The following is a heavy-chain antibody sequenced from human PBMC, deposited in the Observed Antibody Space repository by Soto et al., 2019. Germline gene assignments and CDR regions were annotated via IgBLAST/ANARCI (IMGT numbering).Heavy chain of an antibody. Sequence: GASVKVSCKASGYNFIDYYINWVRQAPGQGLEWMGWTNPNSGGTKYAAQFQGRVTMTTDTSITTAYMELSGLRSDDTAVYYCVRPYCGTNSCHDWFDPWGQGTPVTVSS. CDR1: GYNFIDYY. CDR2: TNPNSGGT. V-gene: IGHV1-2*02. J-gene: IGHJ5*02. CDR3: VRPYCGTNSCHDWFDP. D-gene: IGHD2-21*01.